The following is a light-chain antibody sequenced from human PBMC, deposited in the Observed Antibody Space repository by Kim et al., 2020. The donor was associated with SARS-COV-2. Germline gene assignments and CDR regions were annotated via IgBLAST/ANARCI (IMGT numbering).Light chain of an antibody. J-gene: IGKJ5*01. CDR2: GAS. CDR1: HSVSNF. CDR3: QQYGSSPIT. Sequence: VSPGERATLSCRASHSVSNFLAWYQQKSGQAPRLLIYGASSRANDIPDRFSGSGSGTDFTLTITRLEPEDFAVYFCQQYGSSPITFGQGTRLEIK. V-gene: IGKV3-20*01.